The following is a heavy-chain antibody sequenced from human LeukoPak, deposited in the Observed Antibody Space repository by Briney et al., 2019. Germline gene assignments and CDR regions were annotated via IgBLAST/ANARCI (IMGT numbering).Heavy chain of an antibody. CDR3: ARERTLYVSGSGYGMDV. Sequence: PGGSLRLPCAGSGFTFSTYGMHWVRQAPGKGLEWVAVVSYDGSSIYYADSVKGRFTISRDNSKNTLYLEMSSLRAEDTAVYFCARERTLYVSGSGYGMDVWGQGTTVTVSS. CDR1: GFTFSTYG. D-gene: IGHD3-10*01. V-gene: IGHV3-30*03. J-gene: IGHJ6*02. CDR2: VSYDGSSI.